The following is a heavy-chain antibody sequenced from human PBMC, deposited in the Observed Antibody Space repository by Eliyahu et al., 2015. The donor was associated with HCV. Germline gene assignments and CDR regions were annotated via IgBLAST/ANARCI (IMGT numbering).Heavy chain of an antibody. CDR3: ARGPGKLDP. CDR1: GDSVXSNXAA. Sequence: QVQLQQSGPGLVQPSQTLSLTCAIXGDSVXSNXAAWNWIRQSPTRALEWLGRTYYRSRWYTYYAVSVKGRIAINPDTSKNQFSLQLKSVTPEDTAVYYCARGPGKLDPWGQGTLVTVSS. CDR2: TYYRSRWYT. J-gene: IGHJ5*02. D-gene: IGHD3-10*01. V-gene: IGHV6-1*01.